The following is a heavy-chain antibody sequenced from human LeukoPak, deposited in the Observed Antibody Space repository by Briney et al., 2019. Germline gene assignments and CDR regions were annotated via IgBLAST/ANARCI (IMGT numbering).Heavy chain of an antibody. CDR1: GDSITSRNW. Sequence: PSETLSLTCSVSGDSITSRNWWTWVRQTPEKGLEWIGEIYHTGSTNYNPSVEGRVTISIDKSKNQFSLKLSSVTAADTAVYYCARVEEGYGSGRRENYYYYYMDVWGKGTTVTISS. D-gene: IGHD3-10*01. V-gene: IGHV4-4*02. CDR2: IYHTGST. CDR3: ARVEEGYGSGRRENYYYYYMDV. J-gene: IGHJ6*03.